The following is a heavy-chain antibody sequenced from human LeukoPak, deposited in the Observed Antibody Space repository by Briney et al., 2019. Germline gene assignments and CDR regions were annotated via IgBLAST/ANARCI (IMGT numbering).Heavy chain of an antibody. D-gene: IGHD4-23*01. Sequence: PSETLSLTCTVSGASVNSDSYYWSWIRQPPEKGLEWVGHIYNGGSTNYNPSLKSRVTMSVDTSKNHFSVKLSSVTAADTAVYYCARHYRGLDYWGQGTLATVSS. V-gene: IGHV4-61*03. CDR1: GASVNSDSYY. J-gene: IGHJ4*02. CDR3: ARHYRGLDY. CDR2: IYNGGST.